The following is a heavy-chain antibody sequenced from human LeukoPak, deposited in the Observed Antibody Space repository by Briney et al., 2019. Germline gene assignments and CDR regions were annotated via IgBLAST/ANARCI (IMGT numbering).Heavy chain of an antibody. D-gene: IGHD3-10*01. CDR3: ARVRRFGEFNQYYFDY. V-gene: IGHV1-18*01. CDR1: GYTFSSYG. J-gene: IGHJ4*02. CDR2: ISAYNGNT. Sequence: ASVKVSCKASGYTFSSYGISWVRQAPGQGLKWMGWISAYNGNTNYAQKLQGRVTMTTDTSTSTAYMELRSLRSEDTAVYYCARVRRFGEFNQYYFDYWGQGTLVTVSS.